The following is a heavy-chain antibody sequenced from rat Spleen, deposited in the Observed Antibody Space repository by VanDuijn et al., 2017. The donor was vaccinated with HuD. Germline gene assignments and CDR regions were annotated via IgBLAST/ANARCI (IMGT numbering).Heavy chain of an antibody. Sequence: QVQLKESGPGLVQPAQTLSLTCTVSGFSLTSYGVSWVRQPPGKGLEWFAGMSSGGNTYHNSVLKSRLTISRDTSKSQVFLKMNSRQTEDTAMYFCARWKYTTDWFTYWGQGTLVTVSS. V-gene: IGHV2S8*01. D-gene: IGHD1-6*01. CDR3: ARWKYTTDWFTY. J-gene: IGHJ3*01. CDR2: MSSGGNT. CDR1: GFSLTSYG.